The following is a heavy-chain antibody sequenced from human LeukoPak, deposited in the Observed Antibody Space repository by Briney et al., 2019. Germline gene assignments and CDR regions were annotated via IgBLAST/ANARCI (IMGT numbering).Heavy chain of an antibody. V-gene: IGHV4-59*03. CDR3: ATNAGAAALDALDI. Sequence: SETLSLTCTVSGGSITEYSWNWIRQPPGKGLEWVGHIYNRETATHNPSLRDRVTISKDTSKNQFSLKLSSVTAADTAIYYCATNAGAAALDALDIWGQGTMVTVST. CDR2: IYNRETA. J-gene: IGHJ3*02. CDR1: GGSITEYS. D-gene: IGHD6-13*01.